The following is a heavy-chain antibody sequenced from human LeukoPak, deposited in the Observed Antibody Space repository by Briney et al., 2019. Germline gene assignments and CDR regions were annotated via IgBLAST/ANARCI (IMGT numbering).Heavy chain of an antibody. V-gene: IGHV3-23*01. J-gene: IGHJ5*02. CDR1: GFTFSSYA. Sequence: GGFLRLSCAASGFTFSSYAMSWVRQAPRKGLEWVSAISGSGGSTYYEDSVKGRFTISRDNSKNTLYLQMNSLRAEDTAVYYCARDPNWRYDYEEVLFDPWGQGTLVTVSS. CDR3: ARDPNWRYDYEEVLFDP. D-gene: IGHD4-17*01. CDR2: ISGSGGST.